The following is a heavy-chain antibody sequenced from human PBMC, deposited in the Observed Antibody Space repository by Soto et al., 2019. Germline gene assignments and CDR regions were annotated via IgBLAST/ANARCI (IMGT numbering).Heavy chain of an antibody. V-gene: IGHV3-73*01. CDR3: TSITYVDTAMVKRIDYYYYYGMDV. CDR1: GFTFSGSA. Sequence: GGSLRLSCAASGFTFSGSAMHWVRQASGKGLEWVGRIRSKANSYATAYAASVKGRFTISRDDSKNTAYLQMNSLKTEDTAVYYCTSITYVDTAMVKRIDYYYYYGMDVWGQGTTVTVSS. J-gene: IGHJ6*02. D-gene: IGHD5-18*01. CDR2: IRSKANSYAT.